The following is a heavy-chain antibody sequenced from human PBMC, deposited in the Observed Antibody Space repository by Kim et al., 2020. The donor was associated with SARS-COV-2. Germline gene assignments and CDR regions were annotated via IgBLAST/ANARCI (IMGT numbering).Heavy chain of an antibody. J-gene: IGHJ6*02. Sequence: GSLRLSCAASGFTFSSYGMHWVRQAPGKGLEWVAFIWYDGSNKYYADSVKGRFTISRDNSKNTLYLQMNSLRAEDTAVYYCATPMGLRYAMDVCGQGTTVTVSS. V-gene: IGHV3-30*02. CDR2: IWYDGSNK. CDR1: GFTFSSYG. CDR3: ATPMGLRYAMDV.